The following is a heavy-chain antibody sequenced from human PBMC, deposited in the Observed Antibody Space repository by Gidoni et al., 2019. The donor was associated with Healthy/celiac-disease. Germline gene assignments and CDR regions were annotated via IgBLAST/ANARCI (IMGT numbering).Heavy chain of an antibody. Sequence: EVQLVESGGGVVRPGGSLSLSCAASGFPFDDYGMSWVRQAPGKGLEWVSGIKWNGGSTGYADSVKGRFTISRDNAKNSLYLQMNSLRAEDTALYHCARDTGRYYGMDVWGQGTTVTVSS. CDR2: IKWNGGST. CDR3: ARDTGRYYGMDV. D-gene: IGHD2-8*02. V-gene: IGHV3-20*01. CDR1: GFPFDDYG. J-gene: IGHJ6*02.